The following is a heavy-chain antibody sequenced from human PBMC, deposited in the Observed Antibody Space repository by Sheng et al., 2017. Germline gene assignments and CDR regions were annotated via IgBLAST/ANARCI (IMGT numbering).Heavy chain of an antibody. CDR2: IYYSGST. CDR3: ARGSRGADY. V-gene: IGHV4-59*01. D-gene: IGHD1-26*01. Sequence: QVQLQESGPGLVKPSETLSLTCTVSGGSISSYYWSWIRQPPGKGLEWIGYIYYSGSTNYNPSLKSRVTISVDTSKNQFSLKLSSVTAADTAVYYCARGSRGADYWGQGMLVTVSS. CDR1: GGSISSYY. J-gene: IGHJ4*02.